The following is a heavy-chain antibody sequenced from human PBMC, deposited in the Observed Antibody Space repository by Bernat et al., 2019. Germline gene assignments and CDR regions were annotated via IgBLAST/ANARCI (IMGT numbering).Heavy chain of an antibody. D-gene: IGHD2-8*02. V-gene: IGHV1-58*01. J-gene: IGHJ5*02. Sequence: QMQLVQSGPEVKKPGTSVKVSCKASGFTFTSSAVQWVRQARGQRLEWIGWIVVDSGNTNYAQKFQERVTITRDMSTSTAYMELSSLRSEDTAVYYCAAVRWRVLVDPWGQGTLVTVSS. CDR1: GFTFTSSA. CDR2: IVVDSGNT. CDR3: AAVRWRVLVDP.